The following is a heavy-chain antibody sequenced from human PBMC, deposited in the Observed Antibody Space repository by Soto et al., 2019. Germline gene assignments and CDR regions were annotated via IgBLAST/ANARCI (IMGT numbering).Heavy chain of an antibody. CDR1: GYTFTGYY. Sequence: GASVKVSCKASGYTFTGYYMHWVRQAPGQGLEWMGWINPNSGGTNYAQKFQGWVTMTRDTSISTVYMELSRLRSDDTAVYYCAREVGYSGNDMGFSAAFDIWGQGTMVTVSS. J-gene: IGHJ3*02. CDR2: INPNSGGT. D-gene: IGHD5-12*01. CDR3: AREVGYSGNDMGFSAAFDI. V-gene: IGHV1-2*04.